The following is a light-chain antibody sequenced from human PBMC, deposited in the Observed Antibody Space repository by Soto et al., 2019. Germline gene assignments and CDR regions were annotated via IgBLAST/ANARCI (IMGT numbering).Light chain of an antibody. Sequence: DIQMTQSPSSVSASVGDRVTITCRASQGIRSWLALDQQKPGRAPRLLIYAASTLESGPPPRFGGRGSLTDFTFAISSLQAEAFATSYCQHVNSFPPSFGRGTKVEIK. CDR1: QGIRSW. CDR2: AAS. V-gene: IGKV1-12*01. J-gene: IGKJ1*01. CDR3: QHVNSFPPS.